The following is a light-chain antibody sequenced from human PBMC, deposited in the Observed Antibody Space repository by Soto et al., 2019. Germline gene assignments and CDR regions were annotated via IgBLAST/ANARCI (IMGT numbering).Light chain of an antibody. V-gene: IGLV1-40*01. CDR3: QSYDSSLSDSV. CDR2: GNN. J-gene: IGLJ2*01. Sequence: QSVLTQPPSVSGAPGQRVTISCTGSSSNIGAGYGVHWYQQLPGTAPKLLIYGNNNRPSGVPDRFSGSKSGTSASLAITGLQAEDEADYYCQSYDSSLSDSVFGGGTKLTVL. CDR1: SSNIGAGYG.